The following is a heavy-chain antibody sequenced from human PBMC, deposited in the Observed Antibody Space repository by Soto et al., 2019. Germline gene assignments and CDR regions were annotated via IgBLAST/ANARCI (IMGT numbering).Heavy chain of an antibody. CDR1: GFTFSSYA. CDR3: ARGPSTRDAAMAYGMDV. D-gene: IGHD5-18*01. Sequence: QVQLVESGGGVVQPGRSLRLSCAASGFTFSSYAMHWVRQAPGKGLEWVAVISYDGSNKYYADSVKGRFTISRDNSKNTMYLQMNRLRAEDTAVYYCARGPSTRDAAMAYGMDVWGQGTTVTVSS. V-gene: IGHV3-30-3*01. J-gene: IGHJ6*02. CDR2: ISYDGSNK.